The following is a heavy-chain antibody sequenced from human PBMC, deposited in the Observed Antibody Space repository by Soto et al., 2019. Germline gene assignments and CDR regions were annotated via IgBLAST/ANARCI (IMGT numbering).Heavy chain of an antibody. CDR3: AGAVESVARNALDI. D-gene: IGHD2-2*01. V-gene: IGHV3-74*01. Sequence: PGGSLRLSCAASGFTFSSYWIHWVRQAPGKGLVWVSRINSDGRSTNYADSVKGRFTISRDNAKNTLYLEMNSLRAEDTAVYYCAGAVESVARNALDIWGQGTMVTVSS. J-gene: IGHJ3*02. CDR2: INSDGRST. CDR1: GFTFSSYW.